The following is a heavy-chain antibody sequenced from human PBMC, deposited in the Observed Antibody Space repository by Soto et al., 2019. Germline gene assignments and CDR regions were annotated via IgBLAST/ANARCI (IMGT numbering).Heavy chain of an antibody. D-gene: IGHD2-2*01. V-gene: IGHV3-23*01. CDR2: ISGSGGST. J-gene: IGHJ4*02. Sequence: HPGGSLRLSCAASGFTFSSYAMSWVRQAPGKGLEWVSAISGSGGSTYYADSVKGRFTISRDNSKNTLYLQMNSLRAEDTAVYYYAINGGSTSPFDYWGQGTLVTVSS. CDR1: GFTFSSYA. CDR3: AINGGSTSPFDY.